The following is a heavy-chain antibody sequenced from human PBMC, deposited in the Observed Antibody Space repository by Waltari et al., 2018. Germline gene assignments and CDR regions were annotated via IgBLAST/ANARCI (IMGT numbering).Heavy chain of an antibody. D-gene: IGHD3-10*01. CDR3: ARHVRGGSGSYLVDY. J-gene: IGHJ4*02. V-gene: IGHV4-38-2*01. CDR2: IYHSGST. CDR1: GYSISSGYY. Sequence: QVQLQESGPGLVKPSETLSLTCAVSGYSISSGYYWGWIRQPPGKGLEWIGSIYHSGSTYYNPSLKSRVTISVDTSKNQFSLKLSSVTAADTAVYYCARHVRGGSGSYLVDYWGQGTLVTVSS.